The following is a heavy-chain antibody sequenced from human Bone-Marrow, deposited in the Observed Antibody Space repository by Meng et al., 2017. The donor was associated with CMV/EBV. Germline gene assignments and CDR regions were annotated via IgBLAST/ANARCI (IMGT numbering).Heavy chain of an antibody. CDR3: ARVTYYYDSGGYGRALYYFDY. Sequence: GESLKISCAASGFTFSSYAMSWVRQAPGKGLVWVSRINSDGSTTTYADSVKGRFTISRDNAKNTLYLQMSSLRAEDTAIYYCARVTYYYDSGGYGRALYYFDYWGQGALVTVSS. CDR2: INSDGSTT. V-gene: IGHV3-74*01. J-gene: IGHJ4*02. CDR1: GFTFSSYA. D-gene: IGHD3-22*01.